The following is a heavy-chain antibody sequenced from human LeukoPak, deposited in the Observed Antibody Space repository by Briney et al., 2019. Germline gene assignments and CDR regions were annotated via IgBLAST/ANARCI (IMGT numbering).Heavy chain of an antibody. CDR2: IGTSNSDR. D-gene: IGHD2-15*01. CDR3: ARVKTLRGAGRDPPYYMAV. V-gene: IGHV3-21*04. J-gene: IGHJ6*03. Sequence: GESLRLSCAGSGFTFSYQGMTWVRQAPGKGLEWVSSIGTSNSDRYYADSVKGRFTISRDNAKNSLYLQMNSLRAEDTALYYCARVKTLRGAGRDPPYYMAVWGKAITVIVSS. CDR1: GFTFSYQG.